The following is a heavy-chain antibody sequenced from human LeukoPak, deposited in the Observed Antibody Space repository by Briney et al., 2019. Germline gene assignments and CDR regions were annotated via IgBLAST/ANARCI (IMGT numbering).Heavy chain of an antibody. CDR2: IYSEGTT. V-gene: IGHV3-66*01. J-gene: IGHJ6*02. D-gene: IGHD3-3*01. Sequence: PGGSLRLSCVASGIDVSTDYITWVRQAPGKGLEWVSIIYSEGTTYYADSVKGRFSISRDISKNTVTLQMSGLRAEDTAVYYCARDRFNGMDVWGQGTTVNVSS. CDR3: ARDRFNGMDV. CDR1: GIDVSTDY.